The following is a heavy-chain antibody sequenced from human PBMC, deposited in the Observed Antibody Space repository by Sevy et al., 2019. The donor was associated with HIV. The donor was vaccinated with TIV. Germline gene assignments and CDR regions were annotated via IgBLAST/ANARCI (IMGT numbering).Heavy chain of an antibody. J-gene: IGHJ4*02. CDR1: QFIFSDYW. Sequence: GGSLRLSCAASQFIFSDYWMSWVRQAPGKGLEWVANIKPDGSETYYVDSVKGRFTVSRDNAKKSVFLQMSRLRVDDTAVYFCARDVSSPYGDHEGYYFDLWGQGNLVTVSS. CDR2: IKPDGSET. D-gene: IGHD4-17*01. CDR3: ARDVSSPYGDHEGYYFDL. V-gene: IGHV3-7*01.